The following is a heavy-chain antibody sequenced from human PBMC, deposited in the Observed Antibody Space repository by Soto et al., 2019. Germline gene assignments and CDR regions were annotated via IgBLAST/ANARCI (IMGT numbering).Heavy chain of an antibody. Sequence: SPTPSLPCLISGDRVSSNSAAWYSIRQSPSSGLEWLGRTYYRSKWYNDYAVSVKSRITINPDTSKNQFCLQLNSVTPEDTAVYYCARGGYYYDSSGYYEYYSYYGMDVWGQANTVTVSS. J-gene: IGHJ6*02. CDR3: ARGGYYYDSSGYYEYYSYYGMDV. D-gene: IGHD3-22*01. CDR1: GDRVSSNSAA. CDR2: TYYRSKWYN. V-gene: IGHV6-1*01.